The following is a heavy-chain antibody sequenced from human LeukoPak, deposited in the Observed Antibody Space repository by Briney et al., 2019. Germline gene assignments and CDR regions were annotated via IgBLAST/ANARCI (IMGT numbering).Heavy chain of an antibody. CDR3: ARDPEQLYYFDY. J-gene: IGHJ4*02. CDR2: ISYDGSNK. Sequence: GGSLRLSCAAPGFTFSSYAMHWVRQAPGKGLEWVAVISYDGSNKYYADSVKGRFTISRDNSKNTLYLQMNSLRAEDTAVYYCARDPEQLYYFDYWGQGTLVTVSS. CDR1: GFTFSSYA. D-gene: IGHD6-13*01. V-gene: IGHV3-30-3*01.